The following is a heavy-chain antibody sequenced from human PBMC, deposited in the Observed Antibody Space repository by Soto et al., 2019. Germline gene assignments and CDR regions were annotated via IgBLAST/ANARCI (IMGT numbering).Heavy chain of an antibody. CDR2: ISHLEST. J-gene: IGHJ4*02. D-gene: IGHD5-12*01. CDR1: GASISYGGFS. V-gene: IGHV4-30-2*06. CDR3: ARGGGYDSFDY. Sequence: PSETLSLTCTVSGASISYGGFSWSWIRQSPGKGPEWIGYISHLESTYFHPSFKSRLTMSIDRTRNQFSLKLSSVTAADMAVYYCARGGGYDSFDYWGQGGLGTV.